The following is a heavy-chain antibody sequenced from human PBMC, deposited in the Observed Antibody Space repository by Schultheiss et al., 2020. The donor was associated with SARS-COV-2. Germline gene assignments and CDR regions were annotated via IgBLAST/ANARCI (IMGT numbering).Heavy chain of an antibody. CDR3: ARGPVTTDIDYYYYGMDV. CDR2: ISAYNGNT. Sequence: ASVKVSCKGSGYSFTSYGISWVRQAPGQGLEWMGWISAYNGNTNYAQKLQGRVTMTTDTSTSTAYMELRSLRSDDTAVYYCARGPVTTDIDYYYYGMDVWGQGTTVTVSS. V-gene: IGHV1-18*01. J-gene: IGHJ6*02. CDR1: GYSFTSYG. D-gene: IGHD4-17*01.